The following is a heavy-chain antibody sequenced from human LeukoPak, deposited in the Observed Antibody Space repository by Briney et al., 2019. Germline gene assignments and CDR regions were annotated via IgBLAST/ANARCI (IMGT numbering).Heavy chain of an antibody. D-gene: IGHD2-15*01. V-gene: IGHV4-61*02. CDR3: ARCRSGGDYFYNGLDV. J-gene: IGHJ6*02. CDR1: GGSISSSSYY. Sequence: SETLSLTCTVSGGSISSSSYYWSWIRQPAGGGLEWIGRIYPSENTKYNPSLKSRVTMSVDTSKNLFSLKVASVTAADTAVYFCARCRSGGDYFYNGLDVWGPGTTVIVSS. CDR2: IYPSENT.